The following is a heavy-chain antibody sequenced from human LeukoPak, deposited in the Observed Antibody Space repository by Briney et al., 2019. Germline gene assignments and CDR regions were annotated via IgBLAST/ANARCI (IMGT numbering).Heavy chain of an antibody. CDR1: GYTLTGYY. V-gene: IGHV1-2*02. D-gene: IGHD5-12*01. J-gene: IGHJ4*02. CDR3: ARALTGGYDHFDY. CDR2: INPNSGGT. Sequence: ASVKVSCTASGYTLTGYYMHWVRQAPGQGLEWMGWINPNSGGTNYAQKFQGRVTMTRDTSISTAYMELSRLTSDDTAVYYCARALTGGYDHFDYWGQGMLVTVSS.